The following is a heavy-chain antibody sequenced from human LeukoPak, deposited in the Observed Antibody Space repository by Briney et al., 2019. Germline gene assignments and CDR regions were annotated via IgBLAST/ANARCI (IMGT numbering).Heavy chain of an antibody. D-gene: IGHD2-2*01. J-gene: IGHJ4*02. Sequence: PGGSLRLSCVGSGFTVSSNHMNWVRQAPGKGLEWVSIIYSCGTTYYADSVKGRFTISRDNSMNTLYLLMNSLRADDTAVYYCARDSSSHYYFDYWGQGTLVTVSS. CDR1: GFTVSSNH. V-gene: IGHV3-53*01. CDR2: IYSCGTT. CDR3: ARDSSSHYYFDY.